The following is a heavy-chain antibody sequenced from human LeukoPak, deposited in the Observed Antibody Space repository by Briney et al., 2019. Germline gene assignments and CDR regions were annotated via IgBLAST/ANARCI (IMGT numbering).Heavy chain of an antibody. D-gene: IGHD1-26*01. CDR1: GGSISSYY. CDR2: IYYSGST. Sequence: PSETLSLTCTVSGGSISSYYWNWIRQPPGKGLEWIGYIYYSGSTNYNPSLKSRVTMSVDTSKNQFSLKLSSVTAADTAVYYRARGRAGAHAFDIWGQGTMVTVSS. CDR3: ARGRAGAHAFDI. J-gene: IGHJ3*02. V-gene: IGHV4-59*01.